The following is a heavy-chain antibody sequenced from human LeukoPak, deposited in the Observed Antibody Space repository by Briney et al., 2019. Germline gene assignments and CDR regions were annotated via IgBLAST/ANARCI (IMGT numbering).Heavy chain of an antibody. CDR3: ARPPSGDDAFDI. Sequence: ASVKVSCKASGYTFTSYDINWVRQATGQGLEWMGWMNPNSGNTGYAQKFQGGVTMTRNTSISTAYMELSSLGSEDTAVYYCARPPSGDDAFDIWGQGTMVTVSS. V-gene: IGHV1-8*01. CDR1: GYTFTSYD. CDR2: MNPNSGNT. D-gene: IGHD2-15*01. J-gene: IGHJ3*02.